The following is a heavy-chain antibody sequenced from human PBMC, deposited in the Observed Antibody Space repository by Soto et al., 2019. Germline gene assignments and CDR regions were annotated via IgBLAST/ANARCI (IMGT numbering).Heavy chain of an antibody. J-gene: IGHJ4*02. V-gene: IGHV5-51*01. CDR3: ARSYSSGSPWALDY. D-gene: IGHD6-19*01. CDR1: GYSFASYW. Sequence: GESLKISCKGSGYSFASYWIGWVRHMPGKGLEWMGIIYPGDSDTRYSPSFQGQVTISADWSISTAYLQWSSLKASDTAMYYWARSYSSGSPWALDYWGQGTLVTVSS. CDR2: IYPGDSDT.